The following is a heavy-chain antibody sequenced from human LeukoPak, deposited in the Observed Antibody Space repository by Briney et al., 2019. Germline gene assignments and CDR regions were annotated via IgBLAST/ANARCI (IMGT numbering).Heavy chain of an antibody. D-gene: IGHD6-25*01. V-gene: IGHV3-23*01. CDR3: AKGLDTYSSRYLNRIFDS. J-gene: IGHJ5*01. CDR1: GLTLTTFD. Sequence: GGSPRLSCIASGLTLTTFDMVWVRQAPGRGLEWVSIISGNDPTKIYADSVKGRFTISRDDLKNTIYLQMDSLRDEDTAFYYCAKGLDTYSSRYLNRIFDSWGQGTLVTVSS. CDR2: ISGNDPTK.